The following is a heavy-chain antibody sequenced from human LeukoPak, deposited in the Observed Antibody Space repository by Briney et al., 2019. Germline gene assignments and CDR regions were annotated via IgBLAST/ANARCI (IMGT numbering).Heavy chain of an antibody. D-gene: IGHD5-12*01. J-gene: IGHJ4*02. CDR1: GFTVSSNY. CDR2: IYSGGSK. Sequence: PGGSLRLSCAASGFTVSSNYMSWVRQAPGKGLEWVSVIYSGGSKYYADSVKGRFTISRDNSKNTLYLQMNSLRAEDTAVYYCARVGWLRPYFDYWGQGTLVTVSS. V-gene: IGHV3-53*01. CDR3: ARVGWLRPYFDY.